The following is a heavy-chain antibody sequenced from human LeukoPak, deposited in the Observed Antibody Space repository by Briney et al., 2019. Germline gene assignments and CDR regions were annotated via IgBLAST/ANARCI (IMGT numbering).Heavy chain of an antibody. CDR1: GFTFSSYG. J-gene: IGHJ3*02. D-gene: IGHD4-17*01. CDR2: ISYDGSNK. CDR3: AKRGDYEAFDI. Sequence: GGSLRLSCAASGFTFSSYGMHWVRQAPGKGLEWVAAISYDGSNKYYADSVKGRFTISRGNSKNTLYLQMNSLRAEDTAVYYCAKRGDYEAFDIWGQGTMVTVSS. V-gene: IGHV3-30*18.